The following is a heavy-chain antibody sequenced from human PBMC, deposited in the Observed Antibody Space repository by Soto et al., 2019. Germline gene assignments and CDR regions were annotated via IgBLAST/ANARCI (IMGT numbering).Heavy chain of an antibody. J-gene: IGHJ3*02. CDR1: GFTFSSYA. D-gene: IGHD3-16*02. Sequence: PGGSLRLSCAASGFTFSSYAMHWVRQAPGKGLEWVAVISYDGSNKYYADSVKGRFTISRDNSKNTLYLQMNSLRAEDTAVYYCARDSGYDYVWGSYRSHFDIWGQGTMVT. CDR3: ARDSGYDYVWGSYRSHFDI. V-gene: IGHV3-30-3*01. CDR2: ISYDGSNK.